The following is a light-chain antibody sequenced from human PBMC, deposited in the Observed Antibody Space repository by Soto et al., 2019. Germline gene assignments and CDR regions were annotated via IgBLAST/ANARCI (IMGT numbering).Light chain of an antibody. V-gene: IGLV1-44*01. CDR1: SSNIGSHT. J-gene: IGLJ2*01. CDR2: SNT. CDR3: AAWDDSLNGVV. Sequence: QAVLTQSPSACGTPGQTIAISCSGGSSNIGSHTVNWYQQLPGTAPRLLIYSNTQRPSGVPDRFSGSKSGTSASLAISGLQSEYEGDYYCAAWDDSLNGVVFGGGTKLTVL.